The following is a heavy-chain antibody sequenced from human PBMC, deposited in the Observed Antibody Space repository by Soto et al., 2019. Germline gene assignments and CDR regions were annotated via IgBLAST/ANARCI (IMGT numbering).Heavy chain of an antibody. J-gene: IGHJ5*02. Sequence: ASVKVSCKVSGYTLTELSMHWVRKAPGKGLEWMGGFDPEDGETIYAQKFQGRVTMTEDTSTDTAYMELSSLRSEDTAVYYCATVPPQAGTSNWFDPWGQGTLVTVSS. D-gene: IGHD6-19*01. CDR1: GYTLTELS. CDR2: FDPEDGET. CDR3: ATVPPQAGTSNWFDP. V-gene: IGHV1-24*01.